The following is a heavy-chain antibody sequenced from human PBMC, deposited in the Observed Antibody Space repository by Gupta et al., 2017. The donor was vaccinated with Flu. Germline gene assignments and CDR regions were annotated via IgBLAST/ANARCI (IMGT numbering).Heavy chain of an antibody. CDR1: EFDFTRHG. CDR3: ARDTGGYDFDGLDV. CDR2: MSSNGERT. J-gene: IGHJ6*02. D-gene: IGHD5-12*01. V-gene: IGHV3-64*01. Sequence: EVQRVEAGGGLVQPGGSLRLSCAASEFDFTRHGMHWCRQAPGKGLEFVSAMSSNGERTYYANSVRGRFTIFRDNSENTLYLHMGSLRADDMAVYYCARDTGGYDFDGLDVWGQGATVTVSS.